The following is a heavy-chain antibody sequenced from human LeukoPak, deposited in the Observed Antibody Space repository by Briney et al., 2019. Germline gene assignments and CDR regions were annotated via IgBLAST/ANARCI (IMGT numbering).Heavy chain of an antibody. J-gene: IGHJ4*02. D-gene: IGHD3-10*01. V-gene: IGHV3-30-3*01. CDR3: ARDSYGSGPVYYFDY. CDR2: ISYDGSNK. Sequence: GGSLRLSCAASGFTFSSYAMHWVRQAPGKGLEWVAVISYDGSNKYYADSVKGRFTISRDNSKNTLYLQMNSLRAEDTAVYYCARDSYGSGPVYYFDYWGQGTLVTVSS. CDR1: GFTFSSYA.